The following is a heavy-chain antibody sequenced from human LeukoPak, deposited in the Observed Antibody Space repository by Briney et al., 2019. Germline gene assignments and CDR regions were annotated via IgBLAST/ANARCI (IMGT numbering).Heavy chain of an antibody. D-gene: IGHD3-3*01. V-gene: IGHV4-34*01. J-gene: IGHJ6*02. CDR2: INHSGST. CDR3: ARGRFLEWLLMGSGMDV. Sequence: SETLSLTCAVYGGSFSGYYWSWIRQPPGKGLEWVGEINHSGSTNYNPSLKSRVTISVDTSKNQFSLKLGSVTAADTAVYYCARGRFLEWLLMGSGMDVWGQGTTVTVSS. CDR1: GGSFSGYY.